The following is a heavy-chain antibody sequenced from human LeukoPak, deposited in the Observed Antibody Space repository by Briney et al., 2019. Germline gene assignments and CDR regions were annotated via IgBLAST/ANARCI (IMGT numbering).Heavy chain of an antibody. CDR2: IYYSGST. J-gene: IGHJ4*02. Sequence: PSETLSLTCTVSGGSISSSSYYWGWIRQPPGKGLEWIGSIYYSGSTYYNPSLKSRVTMSVDTSKNQFSLKLSSVTAADTAVYYCARVGFRAFDYWGQGTLVTVSS. CDR3: ARVGFRAFDY. CDR1: GGSISSSSYY. V-gene: IGHV4-39*07.